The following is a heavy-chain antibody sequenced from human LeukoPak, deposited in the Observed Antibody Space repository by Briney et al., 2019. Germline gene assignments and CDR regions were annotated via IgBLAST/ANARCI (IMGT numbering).Heavy chain of an antibody. CDR3: ARFPITIFGVGTYYFDY. D-gene: IGHD3-3*01. J-gene: IGHJ4*02. Sequence: GASVKVSCKASGCTFTAYYMHWVRQAPGQGLEWMGRINPNSGGTNYAQKFQGRVTMTRDTSISTAYMELSRLRSDDTAVYYCARFPITIFGVGTYYFDYWGQGTLVTVSS. CDR1: GCTFTAYY. V-gene: IGHV1-2*06. CDR2: INPNSGGT.